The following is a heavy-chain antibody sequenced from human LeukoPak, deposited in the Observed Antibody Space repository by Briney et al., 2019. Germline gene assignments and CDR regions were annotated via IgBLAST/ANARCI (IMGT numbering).Heavy chain of an antibody. V-gene: IGHV4-34*01. CDR1: GDSISGYY. CDR3: AMSSGWYGHIFDY. CDR2: INHSGST. D-gene: IGHD6-19*01. Sequence: SETLSLTCTVSGDSISGYYWSWIRQPPGKGLEWIGEINHSGSTNYNPSLKSRVTISVDTSKNQFSLKLSSVTAADTAVYYCAMSSGWYGHIFDYWGQGTLVTVSS. J-gene: IGHJ4*02.